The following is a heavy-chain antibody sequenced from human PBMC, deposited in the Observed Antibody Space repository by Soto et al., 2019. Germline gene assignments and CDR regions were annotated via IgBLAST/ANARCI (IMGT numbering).Heavy chain of an antibody. Sequence: PGESLKISCKGSGYSFTSYWIGWVRQMPGKGLEWMGIIYPGDSDTRYGPSFQGQVTISVDKSISTAYLQWSSLKASDTAMYYCARSRGDGYNHYYYYFGMDVWGQGTTVTVSS. CDR2: IYPGDSDT. CDR3: ARSRGDGYNHYYYYFGMDV. CDR1: GYSFTSYW. J-gene: IGHJ6*02. V-gene: IGHV5-51*01. D-gene: IGHD5-12*01.